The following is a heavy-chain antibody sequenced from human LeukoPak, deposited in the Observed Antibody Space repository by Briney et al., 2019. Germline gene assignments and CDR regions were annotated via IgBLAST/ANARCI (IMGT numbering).Heavy chain of an antibody. J-gene: IGHJ5*02. CDR3: ARRRGYTYGRTFDL. CDR2: IYYPGRA. Sequence: SETLSLTCTVFGDSIKSYYWSWIPQPPGKGLEWIAYIYYPGRASYNPSLTSRVSISVDTSKTQFSLNLTSVTAADTAVYYCARRRGYTYGRTFDLWGQGTRVSVSS. V-gene: IGHV4-59*08. D-gene: IGHD5-18*01. CDR1: GDSIKSYY.